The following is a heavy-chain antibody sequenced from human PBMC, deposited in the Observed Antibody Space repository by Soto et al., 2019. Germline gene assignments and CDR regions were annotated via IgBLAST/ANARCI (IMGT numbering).Heavy chain of an antibody. D-gene: IGHD4-17*01. CDR1: GGTFSSYA. V-gene: IGHV1-69*13. CDR3: ARLRHDYGDYDAHYYYYYGMDV. J-gene: IGHJ6*02. CDR2: IIPIFGTA. Sequence: SVKVSCKASGGTFSSYAISWVRQAPGQGLEWMGGIIPIFGTANYAQKFQGRVTITADESTSTAYMELSSLRSEDTAVYYCARLRHDYGDYDAHYYYYYGMDVWGQGTTVTVSS.